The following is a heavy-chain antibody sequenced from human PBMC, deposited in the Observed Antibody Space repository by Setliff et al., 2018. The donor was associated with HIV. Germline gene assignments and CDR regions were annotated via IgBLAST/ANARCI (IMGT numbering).Heavy chain of an antibody. V-gene: IGHV4-59*08. Sequence: SETLSLTCTVSGDSIGTYSWHWLRQPPGKGLEWIGYIYGGGSTGYNPSLRSRVTISVDTSKNQFSLRLTSVAAADTAVYYCARHSPSDYWGQGTLVTVSS. J-gene: IGHJ4*02. CDR2: IYGGGST. CDR1: GDSIGTYS. CDR3: ARHSPSDY.